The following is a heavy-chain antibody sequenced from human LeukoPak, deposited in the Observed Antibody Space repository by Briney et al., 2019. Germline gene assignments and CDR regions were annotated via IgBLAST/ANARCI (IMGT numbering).Heavy chain of an antibody. D-gene: IGHD4-23*01. CDR1: GGTFSSYA. CDR2: IIPILGIA. CDR3: ARDLSVTYSRFDP. V-gene: IGHV1-69*04. J-gene: IGHJ5*02. Sequence: ASVKVSCKASGGTFSSYAISWVRQAPGQGLEWMGRIIPILGIANYAQMFQGRVTITADKSTSTAYMELSSLRSEDTAVYYCARDLSVTYSRFDPWGQGTLVTVSS.